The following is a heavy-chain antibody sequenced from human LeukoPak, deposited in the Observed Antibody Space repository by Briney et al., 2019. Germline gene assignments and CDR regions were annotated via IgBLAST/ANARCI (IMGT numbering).Heavy chain of an antibody. CDR2: INPDGSGK. D-gene: IGHD3-16*01. CDR3: ASWGGGGNS. J-gene: IGHJ4*02. V-gene: IGHV3-7*01. Sequence: GGSLRLSCEASGFTLSTYWMNWVRQVPGKGLDWVANINPDGSGKRYVDSVKGRFTIARDNADNSLSLQMNSLRAEYTAVYYCASWGGGGNSWGQGTLVTVSS. CDR1: GFTLSTYW.